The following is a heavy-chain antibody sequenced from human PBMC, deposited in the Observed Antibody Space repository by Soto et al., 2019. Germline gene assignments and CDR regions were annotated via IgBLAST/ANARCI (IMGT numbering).Heavy chain of an antibody. CDR3: AKTDGYEVEY. Sequence: PGESLKISCKGSGYSFVSYWIAWVRQMPGKGLEWMGSIYPGDSDTTYSPSIQGQVTISADKSSTTVHLQWNTLKASDTAMYYCAKTDGYEVEYWGQGTQVTVSS. V-gene: IGHV5-51*01. CDR1: GYSFVSYW. D-gene: IGHD5-18*01. J-gene: IGHJ4*02. CDR2: IYPGDSDT.